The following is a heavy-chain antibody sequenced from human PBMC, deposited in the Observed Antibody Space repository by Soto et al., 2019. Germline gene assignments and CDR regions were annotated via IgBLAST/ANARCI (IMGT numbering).Heavy chain of an antibody. V-gene: IGHV3-43D*04. CDR1: GFTFDDYA. J-gene: IGHJ6*02. CDR2: ISWDGGST. CDR3: AKVNRHYYYYYGMDV. Sequence: EVQLVESGGVVVQPGGSLRLSCAASGFTFDDYAMHWVRQAPGKGLEWVSLISWDGGSTYYADSVKGRFTISRDNSKNSLYLQMNSLRAEDTALYYCAKVNRHYYYYYGMDVWGQGTTVTVSS.